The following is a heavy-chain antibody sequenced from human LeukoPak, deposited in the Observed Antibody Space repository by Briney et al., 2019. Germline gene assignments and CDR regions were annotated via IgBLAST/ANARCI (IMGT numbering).Heavy chain of an antibody. D-gene: IGHD5-18*01. J-gene: IGHJ4*02. V-gene: IGHV3-23*01. CDR3: ASSRVYGYHDY. Sequence: GGSLRLSCTASGFTFSSYPMYWVRQAPGKGLERVSAITSSGDATYYAESMKGRFTLSRDNSKNTLYLQMNSLRAEDTAVYYCASSRVYGYHDYWGQGTLVTVSS. CDR1: GFTFSSYP. CDR2: ITSSGDAT.